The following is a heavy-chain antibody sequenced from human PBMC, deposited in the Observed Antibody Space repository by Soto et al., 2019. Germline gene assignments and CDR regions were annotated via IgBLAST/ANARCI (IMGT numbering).Heavy chain of an antibody. CDR3: AKGVSQYTPLALFDY. Sequence: GGSLRLSCAASGFTFSSYAMSWVRQAPGKGLEWVSTISGSDGRTYSTDSVKGRFTISRDNSSNTAYLQMNSLRVEDTAVYYCAKGVSQYTPLALFDYWGRGTLVTVS. CDR2: ISGSDGRT. D-gene: IGHD5-18*01. CDR1: GFTFSSYA. J-gene: IGHJ4*02. V-gene: IGHV3-23*01.